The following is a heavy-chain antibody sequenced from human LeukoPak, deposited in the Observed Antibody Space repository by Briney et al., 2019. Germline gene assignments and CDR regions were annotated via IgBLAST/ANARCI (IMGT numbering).Heavy chain of an antibody. J-gene: IGHJ4*02. CDR3: ARDLYSAETSYGAEVDY. Sequence: GGSLRLSCAASGFTFTKAWMNWVRQAPGKGLEWVGHIKSKTDGGTTDYAAPVKGRFTISRDDSKNTLYLQMNSLRAEDTAVYYCARDLYSAETSYGAEVDYWGQGTLVTVSS. CDR1: GFTFTKAW. D-gene: IGHD5-18*01. V-gene: IGHV3-15*01. CDR2: IKSKTDGGTT.